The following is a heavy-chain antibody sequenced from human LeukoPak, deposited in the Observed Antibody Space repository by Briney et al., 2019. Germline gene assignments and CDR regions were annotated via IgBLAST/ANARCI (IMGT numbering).Heavy chain of an antibody. CDR3: ARAQGYDFWSGYSFFDY. V-gene: IGHV4-31*03. J-gene: IGHJ4*02. CDR1: GGSISSGGYY. Sequence: PSQTLSLTCTVSGGSISSGGYYWSWIRQHPGKGLEWIGYIYYSGSTYYNPSLKSRVTISVDTSKNQFSLKLSSVTAAATAVYYCARAQGYDFWSGYSFFDYWGQGTLVTVSS. D-gene: IGHD3-3*01. CDR2: IYYSGST.